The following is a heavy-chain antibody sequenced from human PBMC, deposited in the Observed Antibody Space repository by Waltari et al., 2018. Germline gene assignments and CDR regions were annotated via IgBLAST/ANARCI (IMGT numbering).Heavy chain of an antibody. V-gene: IGHV3-30*02. J-gene: IGHJ3*02. CDR2: IRYDGSNK. CDR1: GFLFSSYG. Sequence: QVQLVESGGGVVQPGGSLSISWAASGFLFSSYGMHCVRQAPGKGLEWVAFIRYDGSNKYYADSVKGRFTISRDNSKNTLYLQMNSLRAEDTAVYYCNRGVVVHQEVAFDIWGQGTMVTVSS. D-gene: IGHD3-22*01. CDR3: NRGVVVHQEVAFDI.